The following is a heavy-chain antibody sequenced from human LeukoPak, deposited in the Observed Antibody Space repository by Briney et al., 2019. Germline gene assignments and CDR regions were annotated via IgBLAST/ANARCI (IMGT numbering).Heavy chain of an antibody. Sequence: ASVKVSCKASGYTFTSYYMRWVRQAPGQGLEWMGWISAYNGNTNYAQKLQGRVTMTTDTSTSTAYMELRSLRSDDTAVYYCARFGVVVVAAQFYDYWGQGTLVTVSS. D-gene: IGHD2-15*01. V-gene: IGHV1-18*04. CDR2: ISAYNGNT. CDR1: GYTFTSYY. CDR3: ARFGVVVVAAQFYDY. J-gene: IGHJ4*02.